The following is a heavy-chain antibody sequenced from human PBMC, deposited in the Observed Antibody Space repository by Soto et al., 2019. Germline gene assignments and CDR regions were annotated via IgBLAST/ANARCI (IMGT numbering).Heavy chain of an antibody. J-gene: IGHJ6*02. CDR3: ARNKRNSSSWSKASYYYYGMDV. Sequence: ASVKVSCKASGGTFSSYAISWVRQAPGQGLEWMGGIIPIFGTANYAQKFQGRVTITADESTSTAYMELSSLRSEDTAVYYCARNKRNSSSWSKASYYYYGMDVWGQGTTVTVSS. CDR2: IIPIFGTA. CDR1: GGTFSSYA. D-gene: IGHD6-13*01. V-gene: IGHV1-69*13.